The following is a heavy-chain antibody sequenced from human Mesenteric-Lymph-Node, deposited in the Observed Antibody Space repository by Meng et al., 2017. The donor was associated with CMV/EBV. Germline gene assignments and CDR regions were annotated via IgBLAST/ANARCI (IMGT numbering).Heavy chain of an antibody. D-gene: IGHD3-9*01. J-gene: IGHJ4*02. V-gene: IGHV3-30*18. CDR1: GFTFINYG. CDR2: ISYDAITK. CDR3: AKDRNTTLVHDLDY. Sequence: SGFTFINYGMHWVRQAPGKGLEWVAIISYDAITKYYADSVKGRFTISRDNSKSTLYLQMNSLGAEDTAVYYCAKDRNTTLVHDLDYWGQGTLVTVSS.